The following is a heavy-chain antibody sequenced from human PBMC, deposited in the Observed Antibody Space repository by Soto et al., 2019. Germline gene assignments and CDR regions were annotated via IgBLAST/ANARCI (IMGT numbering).Heavy chain of an antibody. CDR1: GYTFTGYY. Sequence: ASVKVSCKASGYTFTGYYMHWVRQAPGQGLEWMGWINPNSGGTNYAQKFQGRVTMTRDTSISTAYMELSRLRSDDTAVYYCARQYQLVYYYDGRAGRGQATTATVS. CDR2: INPNSGGT. CDR3: ARQYQLVYYYDGRAG. J-gene: IGHJ6*02. D-gene: IGHD2-2*02. V-gene: IGHV1-2*02.